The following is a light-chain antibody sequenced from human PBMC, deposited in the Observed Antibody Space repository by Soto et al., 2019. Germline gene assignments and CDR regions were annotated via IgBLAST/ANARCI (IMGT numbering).Light chain of an antibody. V-gene: IGKV1-33*01. CDR1: QDISHS. CDR3: QQYDNLPLT. Sequence: DIQMTQSPSSLSASVGDRVTITCQASQDISHSLNWFQHKPGKAPKLLIYAASNLETGVPSRFSGSGSGTDFTFTISSLQPEDFATYYCQQYDNLPLTFGPGTTVDIK. CDR2: AAS. J-gene: IGKJ3*01.